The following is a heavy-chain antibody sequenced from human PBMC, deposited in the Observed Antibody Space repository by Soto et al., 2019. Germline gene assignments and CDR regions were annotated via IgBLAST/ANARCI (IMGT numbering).Heavy chain of an antibody. CDR3: ARDSVMGETYWFDH. D-gene: IGHD3-16*01. Sequence: PSETLSLTCAVSGGSISSGGYSWSWIRQPPGKGLEWIGYIYHSGSTYYNPSLKSRVTISVDRSKNQLSLKLSSVTAADTAVYYCARDSVMGETYWFDHWGQGTLVTVSS. CDR2: IYHSGST. J-gene: IGHJ5*02. V-gene: IGHV4-30-2*01. CDR1: GGSISSGGYS.